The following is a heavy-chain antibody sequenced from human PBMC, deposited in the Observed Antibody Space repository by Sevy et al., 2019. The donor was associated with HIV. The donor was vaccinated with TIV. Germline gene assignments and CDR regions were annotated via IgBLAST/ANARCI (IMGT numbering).Heavy chain of an antibody. CDR1: GFTFSSYE. J-gene: IGHJ4*02. D-gene: IGHD4-17*01. V-gene: IGHV3-48*03. CDR3: ARDLPPSATTAAHFDY. Sequence: GGSLRLSCAASGFTFSSYEMNWVRQAPGKGLEWVSYITNSGSAEYYSDSVRGRFTISRDNTKNSLYLQMNSLRAEDTALYYCARDLPPSATTAAHFDYWGRGTLVTVSS. CDR2: ITNSGSAE.